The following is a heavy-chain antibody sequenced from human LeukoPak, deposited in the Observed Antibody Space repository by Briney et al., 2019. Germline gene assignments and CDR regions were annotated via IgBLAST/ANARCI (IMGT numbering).Heavy chain of an antibody. Sequence: PGGSLRLSCAAPGFTFSRYWIHWVRQAPGKGLVWVSRINTDGSGTTYADSVKGRFTISRDNAKNTLYLQMNSLRAEDTAVYYCASLMGDYYDSSGYPLDYWGQGTLVTVSS. CDR3: ASLMGDYYDSSGYPLDY. CDR2: INTDGSGT. CDR1: GFTFSRYW. V-gene: IGHV3-74*01. D-gene: IGHD3-22*01. J-gene: IGHJ4*02.